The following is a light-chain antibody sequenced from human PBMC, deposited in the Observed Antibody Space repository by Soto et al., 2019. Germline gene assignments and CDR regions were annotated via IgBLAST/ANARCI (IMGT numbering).Light chain of an antibody. CDR2: DAS. J-gene: IGKJ4*01. CDR3: QWCSDWPLT. CDR1: QSISTY. V-gene: IGKV3-11*01. Sequence: PGDRVTITCPASQSISTYLAWYQQKAGKAPTLLIYDASTWATGIPSRFSGSGSGTEFSLTISSLEPEDFAAYYCQWCSDWPLTFGGGTKVDIK.